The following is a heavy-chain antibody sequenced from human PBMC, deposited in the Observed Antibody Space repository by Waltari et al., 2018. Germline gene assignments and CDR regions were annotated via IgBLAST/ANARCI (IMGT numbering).Heavy chain of an antibody. CDR2: INHSGST. J-gene: IGHJ3*02. D-gene: IGHD3-22*01. CDR1: GGSFSGYY. CDR3: ASFDSSGIGAYDAFDI. V-gene: IGHV4-34*01. Sequence: QVQLQQWGAGLLKPSETLSLTCAVYGGSFSGYYWSWIRQPPGNGLEWIGEINHSGSTNYNPSLKSRVTISVDTSKNQFSLKLSSVTAADTAVYYCASFDSSGIGAYDAFDIWGQGTMVTVSS.